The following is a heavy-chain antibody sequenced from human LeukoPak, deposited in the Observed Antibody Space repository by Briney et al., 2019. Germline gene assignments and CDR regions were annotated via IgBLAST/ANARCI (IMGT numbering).Heavy chain of an antibody. J-gene: IGHJ4*02. Sequence: GGSLRLSCAASGFTFSSYEMNWVRQAPGKGLEWVSYISSSGSTIYYADSVKGRFTISRDNAKNSLYLQMNSLRAEDTAVYYCARMMYYYDSSGYWGYYFDYWGQGTLVTVSS. CDR2: ISSSGSTI. V-gene: IGHV3-48*03. CDR1: GFTFSSYE. D-gene: IGHD3-22*01. CDR3: ARMMYYYDSSGYWGYYFDY.